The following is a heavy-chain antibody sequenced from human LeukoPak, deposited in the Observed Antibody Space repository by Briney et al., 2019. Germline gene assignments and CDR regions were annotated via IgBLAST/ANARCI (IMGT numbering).Heavy chain of an antibody. V-gene: IGHV1-69*13. CDR1: GGTFSSYA. CDR3: ARGQYQLLQNWFDP. D-gene: IGHD2-2*01. Sequence: SVKVSCKASGGTFSSYAISWVRQAPGQGLEWMGGIIPIFGTANYAQKFQGRVTITADEPTSTAYMELSSLRSEDTAVYYCARGQYQLLQNWFDPWGQGTLVTVSS. CDR2: IIPIFGTA. J-gene: IGHJ5*02.